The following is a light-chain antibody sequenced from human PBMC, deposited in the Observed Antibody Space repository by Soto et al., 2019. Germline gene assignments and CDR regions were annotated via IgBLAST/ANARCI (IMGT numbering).Light chain of an antibody. Sequence: IVMTQSPATLSVSPGERATLSCRASQSVSSNFAWYQQKPGQAPRLLIYDASTRATGIPARFSGSGSGTEFILTISSLQSEDFGVYYCQQYNNWPPITFGQGTRLEIK. V-gene: IGKV3-15*01. CDR1: QSVSSN. CDR3: QQYNNWPPIT. CDR2: DAS. J-gene: IGKJ5*01.